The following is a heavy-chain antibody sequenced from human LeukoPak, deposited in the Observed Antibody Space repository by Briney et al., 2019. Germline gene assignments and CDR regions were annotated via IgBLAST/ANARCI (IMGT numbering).Heavy chain of an antibody. V-gene: IGHV4-59*12. CDR3: ARRFDYGGRRDNWFDP. CDR2: IYYSGST. D-gene: IGHD4-23*01. CDR1: GGSISSYY. Sequence: SETLSLTCTVSGGSISSYYWSWIRQPPGKGLEWIGYIYYSGSTNYNPSLKSRVTISVDTSKNQFSLKLSSVTAADTAVYYCARRFDYGGRRDNWFDPWGQGTLVTVSS. J-gene: IGHJ5*02.